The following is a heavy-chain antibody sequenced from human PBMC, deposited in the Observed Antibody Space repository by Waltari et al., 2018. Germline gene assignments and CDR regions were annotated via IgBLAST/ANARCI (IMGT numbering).Heavy chain of an antibody. CDR1: GFKFGDYD. CDR2: INWNGDNT. Sequence: EAQLVESGGGVVRPGESLRLSCEASGFKFGDYDMSWVRQAPGKGLEWVSGINWNGDNTGYADSVKGRFTISRDNPRNSLYLQMNNLRVEDTAFYYCARDFGAHSWGQGTLVTVSS. J-gene: IGHJ4*02. V-gene: IGHV3-20*04. CDR3: ARDFGAHS. D-gene: IGHD3-3*01.